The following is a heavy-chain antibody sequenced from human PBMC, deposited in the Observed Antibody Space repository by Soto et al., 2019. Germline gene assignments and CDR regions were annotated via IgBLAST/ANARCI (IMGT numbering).Heavy chain of an antibody. CDR1: GGTFSSYA. CDR2: IIPMYGKA. CDR3: ARDLGGCSAGSCRHNWFDP. Sequence: GASVKVSCKASGGTFSSYAISWVRQAPGQGLEWMGGIIPMYGKANYAQNFRDRVTITADESTSTAYMELNSLRSEDTAVYYCARDLGGCSAGSCRHNWFDPWGQGTLVTVSS. D-gene: IGHD2-15*01. V-gene: IGHV1-69*13. J-gene: IGHJ5*02.